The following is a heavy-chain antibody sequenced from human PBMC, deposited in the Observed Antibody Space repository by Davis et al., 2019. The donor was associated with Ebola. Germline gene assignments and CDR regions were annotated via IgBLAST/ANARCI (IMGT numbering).Heavy chain of an antibody. Sequence: GESLKISCKGSRYTFTNYWIGWVRQMPGKGLELMGIIYPGDSHTRYSPSFQGQVTISADKSISTAYLQWSSLKASDTAMYYCARPFSYDFWSGYFQPNWFDPWGQGTLVTVSP. CDR3: ARPFSYDFWSGYFQPNWFDP. J-gene: IGHJ5*02. CDR1: RYTFTNYW. CDR2: IYPGDSHT. D-gene: IGHD3-3*01. V-gene: IGHV5-51*01.